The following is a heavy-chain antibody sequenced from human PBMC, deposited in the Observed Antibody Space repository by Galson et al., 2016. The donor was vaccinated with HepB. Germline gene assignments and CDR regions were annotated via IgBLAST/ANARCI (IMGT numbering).Heavy chain of an antibody. D-gene: IGHD2-21*02. V-gene: IGHV3-23*01. J-gene: IGHJ4*02. CDR3: VRDTVGVMTSFDL. Sequence: SLRLSCAASGFTFGHHAMSWVRQTPGKGLEWVAAIRFGADRTYYANSVRGRFTLSRDNSMNTMFLQMDSLRADDTAVYYCVRDTVGVMTSFDLWGQGTQVIVSS. CDR2: IRFGADRT. CDR1: GFTFGHHA.